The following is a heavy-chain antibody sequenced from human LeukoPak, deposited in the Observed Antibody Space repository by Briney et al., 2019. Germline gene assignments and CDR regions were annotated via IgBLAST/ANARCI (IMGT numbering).Heavy chain of an antibody. V-gene: IGHV3-21*01. J-gene: IGHJ3*02. CDR1: GFTFSSYS. CDR2: ISSSSSYT. Sequence: GGSLRLSCAASGFTFSSYSMNWVRQAPGKGLEWVSSISSSSSYTYYADSVKGRFTISRDNAKNSLYLQMNSLRAEDTAVYYCARDRWSGYYKPGDAFDIWGQGTMVTVSS. D-gene: IGHD3-3*01. CDR3: ARDRWSGYYKPGDAFDI.